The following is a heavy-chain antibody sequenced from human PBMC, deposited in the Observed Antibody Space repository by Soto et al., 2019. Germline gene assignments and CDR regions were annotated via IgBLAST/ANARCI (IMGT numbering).Heavy chain of an antibody. CDR3: AREAGTTGNYYYGMDV. D-gene: IGHD1-7*01. CDR1: GYTFIGHY. Sequence: QVQLVQSGAEVKKPGASVKVSCKASGYTFIGHYLHWVRQAPGQGLEWLGWTNPSSGATNFAQKFQGRVTMTRDTSISTAYLELSRLRXDDTAVYYCAREAGTTGNYYYGMDVWGQGTTVTVSS. V-gene: IGHV1-2*02. CDR2: TNPSSGAT. J-gene: IGHJ6*02.